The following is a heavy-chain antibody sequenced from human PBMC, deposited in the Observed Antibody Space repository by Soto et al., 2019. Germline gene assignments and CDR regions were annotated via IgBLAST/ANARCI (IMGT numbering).Heavy chain of an antibody. J-gene: IGHJ5*02. CDR1: GFTFSSYA. CDR2: ISGSGGST. Sequence: GGSLRLSCAASGFTFSSYAMSWVRQAPRKGLEWVSAISGSGGSTYYADSVKGRFTISRDNSKNTLYLQMNSLRAEDTAVYYCAKARYQLLYLSWFDPWGQGTLVTVSS. V-gene: IGHV3-23*01. CDR3: AKARYQLLYLSWFDP. D-gene: IGHD2-2*02.